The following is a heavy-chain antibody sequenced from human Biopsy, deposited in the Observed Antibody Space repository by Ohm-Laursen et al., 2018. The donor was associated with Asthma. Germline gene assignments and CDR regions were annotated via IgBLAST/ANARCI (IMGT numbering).Heavy chain of an antibody. V-gene: IGHV4-34*01. CDR2: SDHSGST. CDR1: ALSVRDHY. J-gene: IGHJ6*02. Sequence: SETLSLTCSIYALSVRDHYWTWVRQSPGKGLEWIGESDHSGSTKVSPTLKSRVTISKDTSAFNFSLKVRSVTATDTAIYYCAGGPEWSGLDVWGQGTTVTVSS. CDR3: AGGPEWSGLDV. D-gene: IGHD3-3*01.